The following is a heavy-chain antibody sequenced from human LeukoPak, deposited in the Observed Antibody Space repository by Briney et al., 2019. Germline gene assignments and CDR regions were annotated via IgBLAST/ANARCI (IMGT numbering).Heavy chain of an antibody. CDR2: INHSGST. V-gene: IGHV4-34*01. CDR3: ARDRESLFDP. CDR1: GGSFSGYY. Sequence: PSETLSLTCAVYGGSFSGYYWSWIRQPPGKGLEWIGEINHSGSTNYNPSLKSRVTISVDTSKNQFSLKLSSVTAADTAVYYCARDRESLFDPWGQGTLVTVSS. J-gene: IGHJ5*02.